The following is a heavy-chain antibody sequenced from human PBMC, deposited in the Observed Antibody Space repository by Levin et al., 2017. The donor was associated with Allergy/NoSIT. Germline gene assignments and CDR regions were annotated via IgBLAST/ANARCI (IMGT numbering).Heavy chain of an antibody. J-gene: IGHJ5*02. CDR3: ARRYGSGSYRWFDP. CDR1: GGSISSYY. Sequence: SETLSLTCTVSGGSISSYYWSWIRQPPGKGLEWIGYIYYSGSTNYNPSLKSRVTISVDTSKNQFSLKLSSVTAADTAVYYCARRYGSGSYRWFDPWGQGTLVTVSS. CDR2: IYYSGST. D-gene: IGHD3-10*01. V-gene: IGHV4-59*08.